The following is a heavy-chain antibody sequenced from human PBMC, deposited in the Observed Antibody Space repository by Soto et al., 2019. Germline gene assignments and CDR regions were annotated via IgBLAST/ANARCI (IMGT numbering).Heavy chain of an antibody. Sequence: EVQLVESGGGLVQPGGSLRLSCAASGFTFSSYWMSWVRQAPGKGLEWVANIKQDGSEKYYVDSVKGRFTISRDNAKNSLYLQMNSLRAEDTAVYYCARVIWFGELFKGTYYYYYMDVWGKGTTVTVSS. V-gene: IGHV3-7*01. CDR3: ARVIWFGELFKGTYYYYYMDV. CDR2: IKQDGSEK. D-gene: IGHD3-10*01. J-gene: IGHJ6*03. CDR1: GFTFSSYW.